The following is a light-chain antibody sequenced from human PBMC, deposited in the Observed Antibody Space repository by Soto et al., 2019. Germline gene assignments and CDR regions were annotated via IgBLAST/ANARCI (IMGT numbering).Light chain of an antibody. J-gene: IGKJ5*01. V-gene: IGKV3-11*01. CDR1: QSFRGL. CDR2: DTS. CDR3: QQRSNWPIT. Sequence: EVVLTQSPVTLSLSPGERATLSCRASQSFRGLLAWYQQKPGQAPRLLIYDTSARATGVPARFSGSRSGPEFTLTINSLQSEDFAIYYCQQRSNWPITFGQGTRLEIK.